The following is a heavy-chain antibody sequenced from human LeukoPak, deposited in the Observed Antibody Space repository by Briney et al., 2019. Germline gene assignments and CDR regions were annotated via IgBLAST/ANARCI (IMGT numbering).Heavy chain of an antibody. J-gene: IGHJ4*02. V-gene: IGHV4-38-2*02. CDR3: ARAGTTTFHFDY. CDR1: GYSISSGYY. Sequence: SETLSLTCTVSGYSISSGYYWGWIRQPPGKGLEWIGSIYHSGSTYYNPSLKSRVTISVDTSKNQFSLKLSSVTAADTAVYYCARAGTTTFHFDYWGQETLVTVSS. CDR2: IYHSGST. D-gene: IGHD1-1*01.